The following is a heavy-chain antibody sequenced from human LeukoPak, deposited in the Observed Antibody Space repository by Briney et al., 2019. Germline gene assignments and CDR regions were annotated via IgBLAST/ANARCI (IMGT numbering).Heavy chain of an antibody. D-gene: IGHD6-13*01. CDR1: GFTVSSNY. CDR2: IYSGGST. Sequence: GGSLRLSCAASGFTVSSNYMSWVRQAPGKGLEWVSVIYSGGSTYYADSVKGRFTISRDNSKNTLYLQMNSLRAEDTAVYYCAREKPGYSRGSGAFDIWGQGTMVTVSS. J-gene: IGHJ3*02. CDR3: AREKPGYSRGSGAFDI. V-gene: IGHV3-66*01.